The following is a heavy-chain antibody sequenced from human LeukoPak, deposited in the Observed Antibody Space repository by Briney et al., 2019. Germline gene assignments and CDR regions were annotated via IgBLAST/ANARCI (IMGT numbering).Heavy chain of an antibody. CDR3: ARRSDLDY. CDR1: GYTFSGDY. D-gene: IGHD2-15*01. J-gene: IGHJ4*02. CDR2: ISPNNGGT. V-gene: IGHV1-2*02. Sequence: GASVKVSCKTSGYTFSGDYIHWVRQAPGQGLEWMGWISPNNGGTNSAQKFQGRVTLTRDTSMKTAYMELRSLRSDDTAVYYCARRSDLDYWGQGTLVTVSS.